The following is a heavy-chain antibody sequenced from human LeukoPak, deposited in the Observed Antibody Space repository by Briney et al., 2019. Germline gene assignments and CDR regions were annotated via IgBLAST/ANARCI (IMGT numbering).Heavy chain of an antibody. D-gene: IGHD3-10*01. Sequence: KASETLSLTCTVSGGSISSYYWSWIRQPPGKGLEWLGYIYYSGSTNYNPSLKSRVTISVDTSKNQFSLKLSSVTAADTAVYYCARADWFGEYYFDYWGQGTLVTVSS. CDR2: IYYSGST. J-gene: IGHJ4*02. CDR1: GGSISSYY. CDR3: ARADWFGEYYFDY. V-gene: IGHV4-59*01.